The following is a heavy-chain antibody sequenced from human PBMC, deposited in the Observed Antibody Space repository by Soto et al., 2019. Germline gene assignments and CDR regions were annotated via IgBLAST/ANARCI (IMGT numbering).Heavy chain of an antibody. Sequence: QVQLVQSGAEVKKPGASVKVSCKASGYTFTSYDINWVRQATGQGLEWMGWMNPNSGNTGYAQKFQGRVTMTRKTSISTSYMELSSLRSEDTAVYYCARGITIFGVVPGWGQGTLVTVSS. D-gene: IGHD3-3*01. CDR3: ARGITIFGVVPG. CDR1: GYTFTSYD. V-gene: IGHV1-8*01. CDR2: MNPNSGNT. J-gene: IGHJ4*02.